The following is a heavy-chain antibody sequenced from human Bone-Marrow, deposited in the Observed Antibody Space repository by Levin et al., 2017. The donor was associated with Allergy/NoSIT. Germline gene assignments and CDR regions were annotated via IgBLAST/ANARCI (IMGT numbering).Heavy chain of an antibody. J-gene: IGHJ4*02. CDR2: IYYTGST. CDR3: ARSVGSGYFSNFDY. CDR1: GDSISRGGYY. Sequence: SQTLSLTCTVSGDSISRGGYYWSWIRQVPGKGLEWIGYIYYTGSTYYNPSLKSRSNISVDTSKNEFALKLNFMTDADTAVYYCARSVGSGYFSNFDYWGQGTLVTVSS. V-gene: IGHV4-31*03. D-gene: IGHD3-22*01.